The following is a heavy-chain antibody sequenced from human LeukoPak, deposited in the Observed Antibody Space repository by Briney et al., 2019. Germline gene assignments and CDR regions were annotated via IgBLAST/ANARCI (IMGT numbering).Heavy chain of an antibody. CDR1: GFTFSSFA. CDR3: AKGRGSPFYFEY. CDR2: ISGSGAST. V-gene: IGHV3-23*01. Sequence: GGSLRLSCAASGFTFSSFAMSWVRQAPGKGLEWVSSISGSGASTYYADSVKGRLTISRDNSKNTLYLQMNSLRAEDTAVYYCAKGRGSPFYFEYWGQGTLVTVSS. J-gene: IGHJ4*02. D-gene: IGHD1-26*01.